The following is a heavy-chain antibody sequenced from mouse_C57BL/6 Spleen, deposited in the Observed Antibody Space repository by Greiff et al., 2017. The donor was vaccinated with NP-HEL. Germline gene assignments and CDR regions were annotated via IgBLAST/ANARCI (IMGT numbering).Heavy chain of an antibody. CDR3: ARSDYYGSSYVYFDV. CDR2: IYPGSGST. D-gene: IGHD1-1*01. J-gene: IGHJ1*03. CDR1: GYTFTSYW. Sequence: VQLQQPGAELVKPGASVKMSCKASGYTFTSYWITWVKQRPGQGLEWIGDIYPGSGSTNYNEKFKSKATLTVDTSSSTAYMQLSSLTSEDSAVYYCARSDYYGSSYVYFDVWGTGTTVTVSS. V-gene: IGHV1-55*01.